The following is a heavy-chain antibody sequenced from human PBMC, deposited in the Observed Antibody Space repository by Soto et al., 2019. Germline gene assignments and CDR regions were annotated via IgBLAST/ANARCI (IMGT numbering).Heavy chain of an antibody. CDR3: AAVPRSGQLPTRFDY. Sequence: GASVKVSCKASGFTFTSSAVQWVRQARGQRLEWIGWIVVGSGNTNYAQKFQERVTITRDMSTSTAYMELSSLRSEDTAVYYCAAVPRSGQLPTRFDYRGQGTLVTVSS. V-gene: IGHV1-58*01. J-gene: IGHJ4*02. CDR1: GFTFTSSA. CDR2: IVVGSGNT. D-gene: IGHD2-15*01.